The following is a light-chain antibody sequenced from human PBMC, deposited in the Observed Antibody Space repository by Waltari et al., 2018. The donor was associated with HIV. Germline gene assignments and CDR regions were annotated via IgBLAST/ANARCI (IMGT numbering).Light chain of an antibody. J-gene: IGLJ3*02. CDR1: KLGDKY. CDR2: QDS. Sequence: SYELTQPPSVSVSPGQTASITCSGDKLGDKYACWYQQKPGQSPVLVIYQDSKRPSGVPDRFSGSKSGTSASLAISGLRSEDEADYYCAAWDDSLSGFWVFGGGTKLTVL. V-gene: IGLV3-1*01. CDR3: AAWDDSLSGFWV.